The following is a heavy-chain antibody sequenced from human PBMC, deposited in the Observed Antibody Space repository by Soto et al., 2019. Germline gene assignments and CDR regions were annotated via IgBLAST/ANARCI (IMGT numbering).Heavy chain of an antibody. V-gene: IGHV4-4*07. D-gene: IGHD3-10*01. J-gene: IGHJ4*02. CDR2: ITTSGTT. Sequence: QVQLQESGPGLVKPSETLSLTCAVSGGSIGTYYWNWIRQPAGKGLEWIGRITTSGTTTYNPSLKSRVSMSVDTSKNQFSLKLSSVTAADTAIYYCARDYGVSNLLDYWGQGTLVTVSS. CDR3: ARDYGVSNLLDY. CDR1: GGSIGTYY.